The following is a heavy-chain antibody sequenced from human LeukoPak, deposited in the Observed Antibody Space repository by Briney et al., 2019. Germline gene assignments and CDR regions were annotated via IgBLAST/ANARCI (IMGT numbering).Heavy chain of an antibody. J-gene: IGHJ4*02. D-gene: IGHD2-2*01. V-gene: IGHV1-2*02. Sequence: GASVKLSCKASGYTFTDYYMHWVRQAPGQGLEWMGWINPNSGGRSYAQRFQGRVTMTRDTSISTAYMELSRLRSDDTAVYYCATGERLVPAAMWFDYWGQGTLVSV. CDR1: GYTFTDYY. CDR3: ATGERLVPAAMWFDY. CDR2: INPNSGGR.